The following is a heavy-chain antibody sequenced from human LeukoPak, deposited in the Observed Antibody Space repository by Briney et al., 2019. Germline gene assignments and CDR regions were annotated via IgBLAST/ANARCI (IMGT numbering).Heavy chain of an antibody. D-gene: IGHD2-15*01. J-gene: IGHJ6*03. CDR1: GFTFSSYA. Sequence: GGSLRLSCAASGFTFSSYAMHWVRQAPGKGLEWVAVISYDGSNKYYADSVKGRFTISRDNSKNTRYLQMNSLRAEDTAVYYCARMSTGWSTDYYYYMDVWGKGTTVTVSS. V-gene: IGHV3-30*04. CDR3: ARMSTGWSTDYYYYMDV. CDR2: ISYDGSNK.